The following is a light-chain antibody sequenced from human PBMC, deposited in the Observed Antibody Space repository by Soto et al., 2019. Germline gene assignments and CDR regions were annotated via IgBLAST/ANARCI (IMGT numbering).Light chain of an antibody. V-gene: IGKV3-11*01. J-gene: IGKJ1*01. Sequence: EIVLTQTPATMSSSPGETATLSCRASQYVGSRLAWYQHKPGQAPRLLIYYMSKRATGIPARFSGSGSGTDFTLTISSLAPDDFAIYYCHQRQSWRRPVGQGTKVDIK. CDR3: HQRQSWRRP. CDR2: YMS. CDR1: QYVGSR.